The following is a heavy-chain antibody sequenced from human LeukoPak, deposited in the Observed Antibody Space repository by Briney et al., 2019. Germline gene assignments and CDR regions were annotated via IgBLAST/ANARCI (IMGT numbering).Heavy chain of an antibody. V-gene: IGHV3-30*03. CDR3: AREGDILTGLGWFDP. CDR2: ISYDGSNK. Sequence: GSLRLSCAASGFTFSSYGMHWVRQAPGKGLEWVAVISYDGSNKYYADSVKGRFTISRDNSKNTLYLQMNSLRAEDTAVYYCAREGDILTGLGWFDPWGQGTLVTVSS. D-gene: IGHD3-9*01. J-gene: IGHJ5*02. CDR1: GFTFSSYG.